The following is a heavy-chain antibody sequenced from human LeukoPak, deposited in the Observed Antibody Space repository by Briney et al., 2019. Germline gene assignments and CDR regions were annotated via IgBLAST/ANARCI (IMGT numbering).Heavy chain of an antibody. Sequence: GGSLRLSCAASGFSVSSNHMSWVRQAPGKGLEWVSVIYSSGNTHYADSVKGRFTISRDNSKNTLYLQMNSLRAEDTAVYYCARGIAAVGIVGVFDCWGQGTPVTVSS. D-gene: IGHD6-13*01. CDR2: IYSSGNT. CDR3: ARGIAAVGIVGVFDC. J-gene: IGHJ4*02. CDR1: GFSVSSNH. V-gene: IGHV3-66*01.